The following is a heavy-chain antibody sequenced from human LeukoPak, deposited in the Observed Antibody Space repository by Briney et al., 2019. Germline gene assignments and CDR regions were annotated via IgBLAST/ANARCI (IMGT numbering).Heavy chain of an antibody. CDR2: MSHDGSNK. J-gene: IGHJ4*02. CDR3: ARSPTTVTTLDY. CDR1: GFTFSRYA. Sequence: GRSLRLSCAASGFTFSRYAMHWVPQAPGKGLEGVALMSHDGSNKYYVDSVKGRFTISRDNSMNTLYLQMNSLRAEDTAVYYCARSPTTVTTLDYWGQGTLVTVCS. D-gene: IGHD4-17*01. V-gene: IGHV3-30-3*01.